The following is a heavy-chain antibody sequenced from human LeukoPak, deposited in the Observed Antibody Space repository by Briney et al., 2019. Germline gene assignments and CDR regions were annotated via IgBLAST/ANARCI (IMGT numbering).Heavy chain of an antibody. J-gene: IGHJ5*02. CDR3: ARDPTAEDNYFDP. CDR1: GYPFNAYY. D-gene: IGHD4-11*01. Sequence: ASVKVSCKASGYPFNAYYMHWVRQAHGQGLEWMGWINPNSGGTSYAQKFQGRVTMTRDTSISTAYMQLSSLRSDDTALYYCARDPTAEDNYFDPWGQGTLVTVSS. CDR2: INPNSGGT. V-gene: IGHV1-2*02.